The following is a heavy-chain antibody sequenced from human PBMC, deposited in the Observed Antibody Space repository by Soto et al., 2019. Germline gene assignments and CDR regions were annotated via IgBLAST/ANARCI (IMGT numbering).Heavy chain of an antibody. J-gene: IGHJ3*02. CDR3: ARGGAGRRSGRMGAFDI. CDR2: ISTSGSTI. D-gene: IGHD6-19*01. Sequence: VQLLESGVGLVQPGGSLRLSRAASGFTFSDYYMSWIRKAPGKGLEWVSYISTSGSTIYYADSVKGRFTISRDNAKNSLYLQMNSLRAEDTAVYYCARGGAGRRSGRMGAFDIWGQGTMVTVSS. V-gene: IGHV3-11*01. CDR1: GFTFSDYY.